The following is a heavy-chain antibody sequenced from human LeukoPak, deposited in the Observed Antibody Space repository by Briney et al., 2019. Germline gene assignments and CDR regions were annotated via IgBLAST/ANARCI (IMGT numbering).Heavy chain of an antibody. J-gene: IGHJ4*02. V-gene: IGHV5-51*01. D-gene: IGHD1-20*01. CDR2: INPGDCDT. Sequence: GESPKISCKDSGYSFTSYWIGWVRQMPGKGLEWMGIINPGDCDTRYTPSFHGQVTISADKSINTAYLQWSSLKASDTAMYYCARLGITGTTLYYFDYWGQGTLVTVSS. CDR1: GYSFTSYW. CDR3: ARLGITGTTLYYFDY.